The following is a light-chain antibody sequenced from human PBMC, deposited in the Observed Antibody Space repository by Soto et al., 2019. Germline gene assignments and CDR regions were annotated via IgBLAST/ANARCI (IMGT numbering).Light chain of an antibody. CDR2: RSS. Sequence: QSVLTQPPSASGTPGQRVTISCSGSSSNIGSNYVYWYQRLPGTAPKLLIYRSSQRPSGVPDRFPGSKSGTSASPAISGLRSEDEADYYCAAWDDSLGANYVFGTGTKVTVL. J-gene: IGLJ1*01. CDR3: AAWDDSLGANYV. CDR1: SSNIGSNY. V-gene: IGLV1-47*01.